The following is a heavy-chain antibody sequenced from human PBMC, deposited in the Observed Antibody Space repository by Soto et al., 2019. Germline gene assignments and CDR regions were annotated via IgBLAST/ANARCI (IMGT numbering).Heavy chain of an antibody. CDR3: ARDYGRYCSGGSCYPGAFDI. Sequence: PSETLSLTCTVSGSSISSYYWSWIRQPPGEGLEWIGYIYYSGSTNYNPSLKSRVTISVDTSKNQFSLKLSSVTAADTAVYYCARDYGRYCSGGSCYPGAFDIWGQGTMVTVS. D-gene: IGHD2-15*01. J-gene: IGHJ3*02. CDR2: IYYSGST. V-gene: IGHV4-59*01. CDR1: GSSISSYY.